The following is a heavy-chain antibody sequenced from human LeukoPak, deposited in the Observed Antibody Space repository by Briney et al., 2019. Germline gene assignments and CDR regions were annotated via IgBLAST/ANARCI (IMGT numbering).Heavy chain of an antibody. D-gene: IGHD4-17*01. V-gene: IGHV3-74*01. CDR3: ARSSAVTTLSLTY. CDR2: INTDGSST. J-gene: IGHJ4*02. Sequence: GGSLRLSCAASGFTFRSYWMHWVRQAPGKGLVWVSRINTDGSSTTYADSVKGRFTISRDNAKNTLYLQMNSLRVEDTAVYYCARSSAVTTLSLTYWGLGTLVTVSS. CDR1: GFTFRSYW.